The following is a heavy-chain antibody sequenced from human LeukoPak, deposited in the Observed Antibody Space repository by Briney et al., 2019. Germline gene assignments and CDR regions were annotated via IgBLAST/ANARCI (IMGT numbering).Heavy chain of an antibody. J-gene: IGHJ4*02. CDR3: ASGRDSWGDQPKYYFYY. CDR1: GDSFSPYY. Sequence: SKTLSLTSTVSGDSFSPYYWSWLRQPAGKGLEWIGRIYPNGSTSYNPSLKSRVTMSLDTSKKQFSLNLNSVTAADTALYYCASGRDSWGDQPKYYFYYTGQGTLVTVSA. D-gene: IGHD6-13*01. CDR2: IYPNGST. V-gene: IGHV4-4*07.